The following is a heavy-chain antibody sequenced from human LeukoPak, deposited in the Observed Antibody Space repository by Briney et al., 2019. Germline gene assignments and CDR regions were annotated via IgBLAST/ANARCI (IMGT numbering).Heavy chain of an antibody. D-gene: IGHD6-19*01. V-gene: IGHV3-30*18. CDR1: GFTFSSYG. Sequence: GGSLRLFCAASGFTFSSYGMHWARQAPGKGLEWVAIISYDGSNKYYADSVQGRFTISRDNSKNTLYLQMNSLRAEDTAVYYCAKDLGGGSGCYDLWGRGTLGTVSS. CDR3: AKDLGGGSGCYDL. CDR2: ISYDGSNK. J-gene: IGHJ2*01.